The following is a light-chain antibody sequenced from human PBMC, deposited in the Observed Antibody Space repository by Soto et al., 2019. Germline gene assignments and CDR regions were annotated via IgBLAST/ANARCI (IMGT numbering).Light chain of an antibody. CDR1: QSVSSTY. CDR3: QQSFSTLGWT. CDR2: GAS. J-gene: IGKJ1*01. V-gene: IGKV3-20*01. Sequence: EIVLTQSPGTLSLSPGERATLSCRAIQSVSSTYLAWYQQKPGQAPRLLIYGASSRATGIPDRFSGSGSGTDFTLTISRLEPEDYATYYCQQSFSTLGWTFGQGTKVDI.